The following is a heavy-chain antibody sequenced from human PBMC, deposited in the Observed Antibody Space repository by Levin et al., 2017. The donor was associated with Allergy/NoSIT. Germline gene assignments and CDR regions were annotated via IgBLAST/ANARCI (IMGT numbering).Heavy chain of an antibody. CDR3: ARHEYYDFWSGYYSPFGY. D-gene: IGHD3-3*01. CDR1: GGSISSSSYY. Sequence: SQTLSLTCTVSGGSISSSSYYWGWIRQPPGKGLEWIGSIYYSGSTYYNPSLKSRVTISVDTSKNQFSLKLSSVTAADTAVYYCARHEYYDFWSGYYSPFGYWGQGTLVTVSS. V-gene: IGHV4-39*01. CDR2: IYYSGST. J-gene: IGHJ4*02.